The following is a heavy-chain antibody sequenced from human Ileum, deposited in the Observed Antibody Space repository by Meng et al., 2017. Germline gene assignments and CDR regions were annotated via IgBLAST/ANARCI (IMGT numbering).Heavy chain of an antibody. CDR2: VFNSGTT. Sequence: PQWESGQGLAGLLKPLSPPSAVCGGSGAACSYYWSWCRRPPREELEWCVDVFNSGTTKYNPSLSGRVSIFSETSQHQFSLKLTSLTTADAAVDYCATDVYGDGLADFDHWGQGSLVTVSS. D-gene: IGHD4-17*01. J-gene: IGHJ4*02. CDR3: ATDVYGDGLADFDH. V-gene: IGHV4-61*01. CDR1: GGSGAACSYY.